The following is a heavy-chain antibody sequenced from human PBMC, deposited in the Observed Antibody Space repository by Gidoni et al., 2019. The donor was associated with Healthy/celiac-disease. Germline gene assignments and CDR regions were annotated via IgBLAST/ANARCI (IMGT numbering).Heavy chain of an antibody. J-gene: IGHJ4*02. V-gene: IGHV3-23*04. D-gene: IGHD6-19*01. Sequence: EGQLVASGGGLVQPRGSLRLSSAAPGFTFRSYAMSWVREAQGKGLEWVSAISGRGGSTYYADSVKGRFTISRDNSKNTLYLQMNSLRAEDTAVYYCAKDAARTSGDYWGQGTLVTVSS. CDR1: GFTFRSYA. CDR2: ISGRGGST. CDR3: AKDAARTSGDY.